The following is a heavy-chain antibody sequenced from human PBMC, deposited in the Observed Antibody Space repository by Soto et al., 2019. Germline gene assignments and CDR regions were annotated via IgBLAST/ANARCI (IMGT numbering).Heavy chain of an antibody. CDR1: GGSISGYY. V-gene: IGHV4-59*08. J-gene: IGHJ5*02. CDR2: IYYTGST. Sequence: PSETLSLTCPVSGGSISGYYWSWIRQPPGKRLEWIGYIYYTGSTNYNPSLRSRVTISIDTSKNQFSLKLSSVTAADTAVYYCASTILIVATACFDPWGQGTLVTVSS. CDR3: ASTILIVATACFDP. D-gene: IGHD5-12*01.